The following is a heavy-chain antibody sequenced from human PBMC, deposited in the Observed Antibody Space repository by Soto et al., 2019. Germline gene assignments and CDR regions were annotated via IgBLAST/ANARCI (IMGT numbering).Heavy chain of an antibody. CDR2: IWYDGSNK. Sequence: GGSLRLSCAASGFSFSSDTMGWVRQAPGKGLEWVAVIWYDGSNKYYADSVKGRFTISRDNSKNTLYLQMNSLRAEDTAVYYCARSQSVVAPDYYYYGMDVWGQGTTVTVSS. J-gene: IGHJ6*02. D-gene: IGHD2-2*01. CDR1: GFSFSSDT. CDR3: ARSQSVVAPDYYYYGMDV. V-gene: IGHV3-33*08.